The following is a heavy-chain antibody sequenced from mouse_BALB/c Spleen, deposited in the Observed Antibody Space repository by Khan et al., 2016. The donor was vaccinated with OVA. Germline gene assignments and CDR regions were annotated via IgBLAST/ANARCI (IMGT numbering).Heavy chain of an antibody. CDR1: GYTFTTYW. CDR2: IYPGDGDA. D-gene: IGHD2-14*01. Sequence: VQLQQSGAELARPGASVKLSCKASGYTFTTYWMQWVKQRPGQGLEWIGTIYPGDGDARYTQKFKDKATLTADKSSSTAYMQLSSLASEDSAVYYCVSERYDYFDYWGQGTTLTVSS. CDR3: VSERYDYFDY. J-gene: IGHJ2*01. V-gene: IGHV1-87*01.